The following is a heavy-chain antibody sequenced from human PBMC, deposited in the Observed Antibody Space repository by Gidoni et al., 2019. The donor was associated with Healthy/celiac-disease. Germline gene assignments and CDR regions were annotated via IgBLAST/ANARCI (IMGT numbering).Heavy chain of an antibody. V-gene: IGHV5-51*01. D-gene: IGHD3-10*01. CDR2: IYPGDSET. CDR3: ARGAMVREWGWFDP. J-gene: IGHJ5*02. CDR1: GYRFTSYW. Sequence: EVQLVQSGAEVKKPGASLKISCKGSGYRFTSYWVGWVRQMPGKGLAWMGIIYPGDSETRYSPSCQGQVTISADKSISTAYLQWSSLKASDTAMYYCARGAMVREWGWFDPWGQGTLVTVSS.